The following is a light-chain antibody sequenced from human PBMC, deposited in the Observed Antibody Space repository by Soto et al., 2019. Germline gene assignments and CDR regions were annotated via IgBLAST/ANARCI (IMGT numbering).Light chain of an antibody. CDR1: QSVSSY. CDR3: QQRSNWTPSLT. V-gene: IGKV3-11*01. J-gene: IGKJ4*01. Sequence: EIVLTQSPATLSLSPGERATLSCRASQSVSSYFAWYQQKPGQAPRLLIYDASNRATGIPARFSGSGSGTDFTLTISSLEPEDFAVYYCQQRSNWTPSLTFGGGTKVEIK. CDR2: DAS.